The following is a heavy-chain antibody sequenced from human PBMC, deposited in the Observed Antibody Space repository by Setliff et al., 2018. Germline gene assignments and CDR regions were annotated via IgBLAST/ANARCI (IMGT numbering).Heavy chain of an antibody. D-gene: IGHD2-21*01. CDR3: ARVLAADTYQDY. V-gene: IGHV1-2*02. Sequence: GGPVKVSCKASGYTFTGYFIHWVRQAPGQGLEWMGWINPNSGGTNYAQKFQGRVTMTSDTSISTVYMELSGLRRDDTAIYFCARVLAADTYQDYWGQGTLVTVSS. J-gene: IGHJ4*02. CDR2: INPNSGGT. CDR1: GYTFTGYF.